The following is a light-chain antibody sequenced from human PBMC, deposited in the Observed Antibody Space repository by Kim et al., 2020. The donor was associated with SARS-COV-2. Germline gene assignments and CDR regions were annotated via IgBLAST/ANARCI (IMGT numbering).Light chain of an antibody. Sequence: SPGERATLPCRASQSVSSTYLAWYQQKPGQAPRLLIYAAASRATGIPDRFSGSGSGTDFTLTISRLEPEDCAVFYCQQYATTPRTFGRGTKVDIK. CDR3: QQYATTPRT. V-gene: IGKV3-20*01. CDR2: AAA. J-gene: IGKJ1*01. CDR1: QSVSSTY.